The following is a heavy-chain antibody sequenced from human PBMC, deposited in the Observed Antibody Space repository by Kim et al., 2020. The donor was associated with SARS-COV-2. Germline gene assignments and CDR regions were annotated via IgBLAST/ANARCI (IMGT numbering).Heavy chain of an antibody. J-gene: IGHJ4*01. Sequence: SETLSLTCAVYGGSFSGYYWSWIRQPPGKGLEWIGEINHSGSTNYNPSLKSRVTISVDTSKNQFSLKLSSVTAADTAVYYCARGYAGLTVAGTGGFDYWG. CDR1: GGSFSGYY. D-gene: IGHD6-19*01. V-gene: IGHV4-34*01. CDR3: ARGYAGLTVAGTGGFDY. CDR2: INHSGST.